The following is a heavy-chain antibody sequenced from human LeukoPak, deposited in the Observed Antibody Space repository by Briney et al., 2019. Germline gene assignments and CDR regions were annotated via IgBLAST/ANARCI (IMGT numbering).Heavy chain of an antibody. Sequence: GGSLRLSCAASGFTFSSYAMHWVRQAPGKGLEWVAVTSSDGNIKYYADSVKGRFTISRDNSKNTLYLQMNSLRGEDTGVYYCARAPVPATARHFDYWGQGTLVTVSS. CDR3: ARAPVPATARHFDY. V-gene: IGHV3-30-3*01. D-gene: IGHD1-1*01. J-gene: IGHJ4*02. CDR2: TSSDGNIK. CDR1: GFTFSSYA.